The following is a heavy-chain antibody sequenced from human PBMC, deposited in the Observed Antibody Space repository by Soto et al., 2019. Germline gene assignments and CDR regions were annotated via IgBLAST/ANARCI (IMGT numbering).Heavy chain of an antibody. D-gene: IGHD3-10*01. Sequence: GPTLVNPTQTLTLTCTFSGFSLSTREVGVGWVRQPPGKALEWLALIYWDDDKRYRPSLKSRLTIAKDTSKNLVILIMTNMDPEDTATYYCAHRAYYYGSGSYYTHWGQGILVTVSS. V-gene: IGHV2-5*02. CDR3: AHRAYYYGSGSYYTH. CDR1: GFSLSTREVG. CDR2: IYWDDDK. J-gene: IGHJ4*02.